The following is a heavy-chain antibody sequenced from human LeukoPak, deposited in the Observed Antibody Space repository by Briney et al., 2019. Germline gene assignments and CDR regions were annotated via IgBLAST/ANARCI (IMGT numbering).Heavy chain of an antibody. CDR1: GFTFSHYG. D-gene: IGHD4-11*01. J-gene: IGHJ4*02. V-gene: IGHV3-33*06. Sequence: GGSLRLSCEASGFTFSHYGMHWVRQAPGKGLEWVAVIWSDATNQYYSDSVKGRFTISRDNFKRTVSLQMNSLRAEDTAVYYCVKDAQRGFDYSNSLQHWGRGSLVTVSS. CDR3: VKDAQRGFDYSNSLQH. CDR2: IWSDATNQ.